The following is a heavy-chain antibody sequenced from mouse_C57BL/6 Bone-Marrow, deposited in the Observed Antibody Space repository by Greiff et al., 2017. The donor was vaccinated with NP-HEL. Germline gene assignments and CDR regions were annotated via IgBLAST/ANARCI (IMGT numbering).Heavy chain of an antibody. Sequence: EVKLVESGGGLVQPGGSLKLSCAASGFTFSDYYMYWVRQTPEKRLEWVAYISNGGGSTYYPDTVKGRFTISRDNAKNTLYLQMSRLKSEDTAMYYCARRGGSSLFYFDYWGKGTTLTVSS. CDR3: ARRGGSSLFYFDY. CDR1: GFTFSDYY. CDR2: ISNGGGST. D-gene: IGHD1-1*01. J-gene: IGHJ2*01. V-gene: IGHV5-12*01.